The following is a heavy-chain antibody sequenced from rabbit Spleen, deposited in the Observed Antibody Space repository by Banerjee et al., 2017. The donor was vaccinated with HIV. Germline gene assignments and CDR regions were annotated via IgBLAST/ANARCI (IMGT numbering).Heavy chain of an antibody. CDR2: INAASGNP. J-gene: IGHJ4*01. Sequence: QQQLVESGGGLVQPEGSLTLTCKASGFSFSDRDVMCWVRQAPGKGLEWIACINAASGNPICATWSKGRSTISKSSSTTVSLTMTSLTAADTATYFCASYAGSGDYIDVYFNLWGPGTLVTVS. V-gene: IGHV1S45*01. CDR1: GFSFSDRDV. D-gene: IGHD8-1*01. CDR3: ASYAGSGDYIDVYFNL.